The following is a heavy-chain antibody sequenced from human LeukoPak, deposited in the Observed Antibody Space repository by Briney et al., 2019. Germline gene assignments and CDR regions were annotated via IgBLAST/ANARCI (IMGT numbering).Heavy chain of an antibody. J-gene: IGHJ5*02. CDR2: IKQDGSEK. CDR3: ARGGASPDDGGNFWFDP. D-gene: IGHD4-23*01. CDR1: GFTFSSYW. Sequence: GGSLRLSCAASGFTFSSYWMSWVRQAPGKGLEWVANIKQDGSEKYYVDSVKGRFTISRDNAKNSLYLQMNSLRAEDTAVYYCARGGASPDDGGNFWFDPWGQGTLVTVSS. V-gene: IGHV3-7*01.